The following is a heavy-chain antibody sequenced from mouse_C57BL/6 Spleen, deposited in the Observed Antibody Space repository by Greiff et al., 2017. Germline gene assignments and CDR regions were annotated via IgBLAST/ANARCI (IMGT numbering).Heavy chain of an antibody. D-gene: IGHD1-1*01. CDR1: GYTFTSYW. CDR2: IDPSDSET. Sequence: QVQLKQPGAELVRPGSSVKLSCKASGYTFTSYWMHWVKQRPIQGLEWIGNIDPSDSETHYNQKFKDKATLTVDKSSSTAYMQLSSLTSEDSAVYYCARGDGSSNWYFDVWGTGTTVTVSS. J-gene: IGHJ1*03. V-gene: IGHV1-52*01. CDR3: ARGDGSSNWYFDV.